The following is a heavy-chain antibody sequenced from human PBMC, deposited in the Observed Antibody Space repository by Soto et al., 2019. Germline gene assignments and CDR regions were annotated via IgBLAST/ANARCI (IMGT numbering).Heavy chain of an antibody. V-gene: IGHV3-7*01. CDR1: GFTFSSYW. Sequence: EVQLVESGGGLVQPGGSLRLSCAASGFTFSSYWMSWVRQAPGKGLAWVANIKQDGSEKYYVDSVKGRFTISRDNAKNSLYLQMNSLRAEDTAVYYCARAPIAVAGYYLGYWGQGTLVTVSS. D-gene: IGHD6-19*01. J-gene: IGHJ4*02. CDR3: ARAPIAVAGYYLGY. CDR2: IKQDGSEK.